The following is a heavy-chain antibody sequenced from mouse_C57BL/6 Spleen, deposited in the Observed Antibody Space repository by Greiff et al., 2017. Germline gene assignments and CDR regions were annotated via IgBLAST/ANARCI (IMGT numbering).Heavy chain of an antibody. CDR1: GYTFTSYT. CDR3: ARDDGLFAY. Sequence: VQLVESGAELARPGASVKMSCKASGYTFTSYTMHWVKQRPGQGLEWIGYINPSSGYTKYNQKFKDKATLTADKSSSTAYMQLSSLTSEDSAVYYCARDDGLFAYWGQGTLVTVSA. V-gene: IGHV1-4*01. J-gene: IGHJ3*01. CDR2: INPSSGYT. D-gene: IGHD2-3*01.